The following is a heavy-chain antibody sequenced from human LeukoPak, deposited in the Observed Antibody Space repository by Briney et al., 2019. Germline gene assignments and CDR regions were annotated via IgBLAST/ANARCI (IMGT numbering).Heavy chain of an antibody. CDR2: IYAGGST. V-gene: IGHV3-53*01. CDR1: GFTVSSSY. J-gene: IGHJ5*02. Sequence: GGSLRLSCAASGFTVSSSYMNWVRQVPGKGLEWVSIIYAGGSTYYAGSVEGRFTISRDNSKNTLYLQMNSLRAEDTAVYYCAREEETVKAFGPWGQGTLVTVSS. CDR3: AREEETVKAFGP. D-gene: IGHD4-17*01.